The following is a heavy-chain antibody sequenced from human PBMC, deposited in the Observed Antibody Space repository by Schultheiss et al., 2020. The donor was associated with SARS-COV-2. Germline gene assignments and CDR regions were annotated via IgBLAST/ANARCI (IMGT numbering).Heavy chain of an antibody. CDR1: GFTFSSYS. CDR2: ITSNSRYI. V-gene: IGHV3-21*04. Sequence: GGSLRLSCAASGFTFSSYSMNWVRQAPGKGLEWVSSITSNSRYIDYRDSVKGRFTISRDNSKNTLYLQMNSLRAEDTAVYYCAKSIAVAVDLFDYWGQGTLVTVSS. D-gene: IGHD6-19*01. J-gene: IGHJ4*02. CDR3: AKSIAVAVDLFDY.